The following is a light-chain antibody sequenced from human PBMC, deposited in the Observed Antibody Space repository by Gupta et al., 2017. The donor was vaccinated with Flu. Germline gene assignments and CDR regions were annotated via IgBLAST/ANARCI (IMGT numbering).Light chain of an antibody. J-gene: IGLJ3*02. CDR3: QVWNSSSHHPV. CDR2: DDS. CDR1: NIGSKS. Sequence: SSVLTQPPSVSVAPGHTARITCGGNNIGSKSVHWYQRMPGQAPVLVVYDDSDRPSGIPERFSGSNSGNTATLTIGRVEAGDEADYYCQVWNSSSHHPVFGGGTKLTVL. V-gene: IGLV3-21*02.